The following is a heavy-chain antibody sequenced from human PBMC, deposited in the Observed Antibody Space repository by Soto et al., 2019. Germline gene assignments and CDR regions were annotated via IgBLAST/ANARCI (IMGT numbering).Heavy chain of an antibody. CDR1: GGSISSGDYY. CDR2: IYYSGST. J-gene: IGHJ4*02. D-gene: IGHD6-13*01. CDR3: ASRHSSPYFDY. V-gene: IGHV4-30-4*01. Sequence: QVQLQESGPGLVKPSQTLSLTCTVSGGSISSGDYYWSWIRQPPGKGLEWIGSIYYSGSTYYNPSLKSRVTISVDTSKNQFSLKLNYVTAADTAVDYCASRHSSPYFDYWGQGTLVTVSS.